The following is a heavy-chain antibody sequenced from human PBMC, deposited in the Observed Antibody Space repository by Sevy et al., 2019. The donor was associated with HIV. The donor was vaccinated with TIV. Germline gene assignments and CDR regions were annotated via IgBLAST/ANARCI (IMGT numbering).Heavy chain of an antibody. V-gene: IGHV3-11*01. Sequence: GGSLRLSCAASGFTFSDYYMSWIRQAPGKGLEWVSYISSSGSTIYYADSVKGRFTISRDNAKNSLYLQMNGLRAEDTAVYYCARVGWVTTHGAFDIWGQGTMVTVSS. J-gene: IGHJ3*02. CDR1: GFTFSDYY. D-gene: IGHD1-1*01. CDR2: ISSSGSTI. CDR3: ARVGWVTTHGAFDI.